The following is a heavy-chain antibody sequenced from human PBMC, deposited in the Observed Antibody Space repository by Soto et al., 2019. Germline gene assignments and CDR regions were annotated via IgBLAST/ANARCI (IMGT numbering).Heavy chain of an antibody. CDR3: ARGKRSDPFFDY. CDR2: INPDGAT. CDR1: VVSFSGYY. V-gene: IGHV4-34*01. Sequence: PSETLSLACAFYVVSFSGYYWDCIRHPPGKWLEWIGEINPDGATNYTPSLRGRVTISIDTSRNQFSLKLSSVTATDTAVYYCARGKRSDPFFDYWGQGALVTVSS. J-gene: IGHJ4*02.